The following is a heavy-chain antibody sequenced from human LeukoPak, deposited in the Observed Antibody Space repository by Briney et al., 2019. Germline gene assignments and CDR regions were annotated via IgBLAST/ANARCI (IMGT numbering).Heavy chain of an antibody. CDR3: ARHSGYDTYYYDSSGRGGFDP. V-gene: IGHV4-39*01. CDR2: ST. J-gene: IGHJ5*02. Sequence: STYYNPARKRRITISVDTSKNQFSLKLSSVTAADTAVYYCARHSGYDTYYYDSSGRGGFDPWGQGTLVTVSS. D-gene: IGHD3-22*01.